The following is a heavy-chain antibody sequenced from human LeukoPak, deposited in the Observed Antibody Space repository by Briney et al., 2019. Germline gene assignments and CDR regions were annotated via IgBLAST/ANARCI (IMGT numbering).Heavy chain of an antibody. V-gene: IGHV3-48*04. J-gene: IGHJ3*02. CDR2: ISSSSSAI. CDR3: ARVGDVYYDILNGYYHDAFDI. CDR1: GFTFSSYS. Sequence: GGSLRLSCAASGFTFSSYSMNWVRQAPGKGLEWVSYISSSSSAINYADSVKGRFTISRDNAKNSLYLQMNSLRAEDTAVYYCARVGDVYYDILNGYYHDAFDIWGQGTMVTVSS. D-gene: IGHD3-9*01.